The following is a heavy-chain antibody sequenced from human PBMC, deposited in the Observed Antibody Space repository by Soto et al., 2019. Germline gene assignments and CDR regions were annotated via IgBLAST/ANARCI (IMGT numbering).Heavy chain of an antibody. CDR2: ILNDGSNE. D-gene: IGHD4-17*01. V-gene: IGHV3-33*01. CDR1: GFTFSRFG. J-gene: IGHJ4*02. CDR3: ARDDDFDDNGLDY. Sequence: QVQLVESGGGVDQPGTSLRLSCAASGFTFSRFGMHWVRQAPGKGLEWVGVILNDGSNEKYADSVKGRFTISRDNSKNTLYLQMNSLRAEDTAVYYCARDDDFDDNGLDYWGQGTLVTVSS.